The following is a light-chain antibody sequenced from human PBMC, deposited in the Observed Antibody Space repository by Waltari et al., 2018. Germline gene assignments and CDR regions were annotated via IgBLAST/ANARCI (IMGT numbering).Light chain of an antibody. CDR2: DVS. CDR1: SSDVGGYNY. J-gene: IGLJ2*01. CDR3: CSYAGSYTFVV. V-gene: IGLV2-11*01. Sequence: QSALTQPRSVSGSPGQSVTISCTGTSSDVGGYNYVSWYHQHPGKAPKLMIYDVSKRPSGVPDRCSGSKSGNTASLTISGLQAEDEADYYCCSYAGSYTFVVFGGGTKLTVL.